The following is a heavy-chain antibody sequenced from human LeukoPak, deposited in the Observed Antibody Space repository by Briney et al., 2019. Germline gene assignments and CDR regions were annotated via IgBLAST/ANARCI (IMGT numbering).Heavy chain of an antibody. Sequence: SETLSLTCTVSGVSIRSSYYYWGWIRQPPGKGLEWIGYIYYSGSTKHNPSLKSRVTISVDTSKNQFSLKLSSVTAADTAVYYCASSYYYDSSGPEGAFDIWGQGTMVTVSS. CDR3: ASSYYYDSSGPEGAFDI. V-gene: IGHV4-61*05. D-gene: IGHD3-22*01. CDR1: GVSIRSSYYY. J-gene: IGHJ3*02. CDR2: IYYSGST.